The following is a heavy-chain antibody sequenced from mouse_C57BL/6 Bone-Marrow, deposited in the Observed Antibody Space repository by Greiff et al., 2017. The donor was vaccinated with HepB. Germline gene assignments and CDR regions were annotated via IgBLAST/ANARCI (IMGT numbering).Heavy chain of an antibody. CDR1: GFSLTSYG. D-gene: IGHD2-12*01. J-gene: IGHJ4*01. CDR3: AAAYYRGYDAMDY. V-gene: IGHV2-2*01. Sequence: VQLQQSGPGLVQPSQSLSITCTVSGFSLTSYGVHWVRQSPGKGLEWLGVIWSGGSTDYNAAFISRLSISKDNSKSQVFFKMNSLQADDTAIYYCAAAYYRGYDAMDYWGQGTSVTVSS. CDR2: IWSGGST.